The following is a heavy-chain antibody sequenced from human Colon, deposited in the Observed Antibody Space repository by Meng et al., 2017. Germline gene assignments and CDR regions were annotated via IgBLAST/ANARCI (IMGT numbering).Heavy chain of an antibody. CDR2: ITPSNGDT. Sequence: QGRLVQSGAEVKKPGASVKVSCKASGYSFTTYDIHWVRQAPGQGPEWMGIITPSNGDTGYAQKFQGRVSMTRDTSTSTVYMELSGLTSEDTAMYYCAREGAASARFFDKWGQGTLVTASS. V-gene: IGHV1-46*01. CDR1: GYSFTTYD. CDR3: AREGAASARFFDK. J-gene: IGHJ4*02. D-gene: IGHD6-6*01.